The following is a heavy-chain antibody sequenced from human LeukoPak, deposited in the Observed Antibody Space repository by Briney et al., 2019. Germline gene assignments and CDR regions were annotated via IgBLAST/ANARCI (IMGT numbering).Heavy chain of an antibody. D-gene: IGHD3-9*01. CDR2: MNPNSGNT. CDR3: ARGSRVSTIFRTY. V-gene: IGHV1-8*01. Sequence: GASEKISCKASGSTCTSYDINWVRQATRHGLEWMGWMNPNSGNTGYAQKFQGRVYMPRNTSISTAYMELSSLRSEDTAVYYCARGSRVSTIFRTYWGQGTLVTVSS. J-gene: IGHJ4*02. CDR1: GSTCTSYD.